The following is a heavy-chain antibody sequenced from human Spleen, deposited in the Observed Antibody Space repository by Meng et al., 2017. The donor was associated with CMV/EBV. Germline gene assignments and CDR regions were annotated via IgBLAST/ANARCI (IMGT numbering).Heavy chain of an antibody. J-gene: IGHJ6*02. CDR3: ARHNFVYLYGMDV. V-gene: IGHV3-7*01. Sequence: ESLKISCTVSGFTFSSYWMTWVRQAPGKGLEWVANINQDGNEKYYVDSLKGRFTISRDNAKQSLYLQMNSLRDDDTAVYYCARHNFVYLYGMDVWGQGTTVTVSS. D-gene: IGHD1-20*01. CDR1: GFTFSSYW. CDR2: INQDGNEK.